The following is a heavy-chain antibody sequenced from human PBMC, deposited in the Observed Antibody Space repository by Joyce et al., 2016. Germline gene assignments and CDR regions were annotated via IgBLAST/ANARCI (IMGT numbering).Heavy chain of an antibody. CDR2: ISSDGTNR. J-gene: IGHJ4*02. V-gene: IGHV3-30*04. CDR1: GFIFSHYS. CDR3: ARDLGPKNKTLAY. Sequence: QVQLVESGGGVVQPGRSLRLTCAASGFIFSHYSMHWVRQAPGKGLEWVAVISSDGTNRYHVDSVKGRFTISRDNSKNTLYLQMNSLRAEDTTVYYCARDLGPKNKTLAYWGQGVLVTVSS. D-gene: IGHD2/OR15-2a*01.